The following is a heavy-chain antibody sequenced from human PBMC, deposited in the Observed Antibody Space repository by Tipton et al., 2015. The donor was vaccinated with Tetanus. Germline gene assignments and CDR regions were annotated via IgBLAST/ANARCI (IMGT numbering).Heavy chain of an antibody. CDR3: ARTCSGGSCPDY. V-gene: IGHV3-9*01. J-gene: IGHJ4*02. D-gene: IGHD2-15*01. Sequence: SLRLSCAASGFTFDDYAMHWVRQAPGKGLEWVSGISWNSGSIGYADSVKGRFTISRDNAKNSLYLQMNSLRAEDTALYYCARTCSGGSCPDYWGQGTLVTVSS. CDR1: GFTFDDYA. CDR2: ISWNSGSI.